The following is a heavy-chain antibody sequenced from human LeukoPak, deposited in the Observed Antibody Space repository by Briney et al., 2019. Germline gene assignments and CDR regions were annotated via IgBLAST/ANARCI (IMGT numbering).Heavy chain of an antibody. D-gene: IGHD3-3*01. Sequence: GASVKVSCKASGYTFTGYYMHWVRQAPGQGLEWMGWINPNSGGTNYAQKFQGRVTMTRDTSISTAYMELSRLRSDDTAVYYCARDLSITIFGVVISLTFDTWGQGTMVTVSS. CDR1: GYTFTGYY. CDR3: ARDLSITIFGVVISLTFDT. V-gene: IGHV1-2*02. J-gene: IGHJ3*02. CDR2: INPNSGGT.